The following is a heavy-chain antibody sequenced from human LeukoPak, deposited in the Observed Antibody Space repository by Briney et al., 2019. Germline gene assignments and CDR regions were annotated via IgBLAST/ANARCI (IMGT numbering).Heavy chain of an antibody. CDR2: INPSGGST. V-gene: IGHV1-46*01. Sequence: ASVKVSCKASGYTFTSYYMHWVRQVPGQGLEWMGIINPSGGSTSYAQKFQGRVTMTRDMSTRTAFMELSSLRSEDTAVYFCARDHSTVRGYYGSGTFDTSYMDVWGKGTTVTVSS. CDR3: ARDHSTVRGYYGSGTFDTSYMDV. J-gene: IGHJ6*03. CDR1: GYTFTSYY. D-gene: IGHD3-10*01.